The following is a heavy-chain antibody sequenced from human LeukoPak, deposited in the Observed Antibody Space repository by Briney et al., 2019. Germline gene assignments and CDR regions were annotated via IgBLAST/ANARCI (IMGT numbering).Heavy chain of an antibody. CDR3: ARVFVGPPPGLAGYSSGWAGYYYYYGMDV. D-gene: IGHD6-19*01. J-gene: IGHJ6*02. CDR1: GFTFSSYA. Sequence: GGSLRLSCAASGFTFSSYAMHWVRQAPGKGLEWVAVISYGGSNKYYADSVKGRFTISRDNSKNTLYLQMNSLRAEDTAVYYCARVFVGPPPGLAGYSSGWAGYYYYYGMDVWGQGTTVTVSS. CDR2: ISYGGSNK. V-gene: IGHV3-30*04.